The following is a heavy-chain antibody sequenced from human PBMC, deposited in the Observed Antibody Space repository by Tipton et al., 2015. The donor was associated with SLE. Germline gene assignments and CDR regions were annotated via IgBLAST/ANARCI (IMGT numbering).Heavy chain of an antibody. Sequence: SLRLSCAASGFSFSNYVVHWVRQAPGKGLEWVALIWFDGSNKYYVDSVKGRFTISRDNSRNTIYLQMNVLRAEDTAVYYCAYSSGTYSPDYWGQGTLVTVSS. V-gene: IGHV3-33*01. CDR3: AYSSGTYSPDY. D-gene: IGHD3-10*01. J-gene: IGHJ4*02. CDR1: GFSFSNYV. CDR2: IWFDGSNK.